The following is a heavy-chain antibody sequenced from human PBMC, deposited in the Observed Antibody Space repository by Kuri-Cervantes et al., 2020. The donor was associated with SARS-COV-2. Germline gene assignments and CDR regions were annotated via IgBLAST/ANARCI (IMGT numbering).Heavy chain of an antibody. CDR2: IYYSGST. CDR3: ARGFDP. V-gene: IGHV4-59*01. Sequence: GSLRLSCAASGFTFSSYAMSWVRQAPGKGLEWIGYIYYSGSTNYNPSLKSRVTISVDTSKNQFSLKLSSVTAADTAVYYCARGFDPWGQGTLVTVSS. J-gene: IGHJ5*02. CDR1: GFTFSSYA.